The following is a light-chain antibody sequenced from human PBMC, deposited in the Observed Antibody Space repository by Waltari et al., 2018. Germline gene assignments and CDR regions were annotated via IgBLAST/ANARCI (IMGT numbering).Light chain of an antibody. Sequence: DIQMTQSPSSLSASVGDRVTITCQASQDISNYLNWYQQKLGKAPKLLIYDASNLETGVPSRFSGSGSGTDFTFTISSLQPEDIATYYCQQYDNLPLTFGGWTKVEIK. CDR3: QQYDNLPLT. J-gene: IGKJ4*01. V-gene: IGKV1-33*01. CDR1: QDISNY. CDR2: DAS.